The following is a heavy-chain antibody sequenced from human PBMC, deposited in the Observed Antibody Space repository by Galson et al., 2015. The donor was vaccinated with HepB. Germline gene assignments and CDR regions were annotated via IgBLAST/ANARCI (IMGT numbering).Heavy chain of an antibody. J-gene: IGHJ3*02. D-gene: IGHD2-21*01. CDR2: TYYRSKWYH. Sequence: CAISGDSVYNDNVAWNWIRQSPWRGLEWLGRTYYRSKWYHDSASFVRSRITIDPDTAKNQFSLQLDSVSPEDTAVYYCARGADLEHPFDIWGQGTMLIVSS. CDR1: GDSVYNDNVA. CDR3: ARGADLEHPFDI. V-gene: IGHV6-1*01.